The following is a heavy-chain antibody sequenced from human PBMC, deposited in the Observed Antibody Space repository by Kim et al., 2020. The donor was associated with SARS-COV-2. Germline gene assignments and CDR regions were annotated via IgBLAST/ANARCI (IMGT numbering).Heavy chain of an antibody. CDR3: ARPILSTVVTGGGWFDT. V-gene: IGHV5-51*01. J-gene: IGHJ5*02. Sequence: GESLKISCKGSGYSFTSYWIGWVRQMPGKGRGWMGIIIPGAPDTRYVPSFQGQATISANKPISTAYLQGSSLKASDTAMYYCARPILSTVVTGGGWFDTWGQGARVTVSS. CDR1: GYSFTSYW. D-gene: IGHD4-17*01. CDR2: IIPGAPDT.